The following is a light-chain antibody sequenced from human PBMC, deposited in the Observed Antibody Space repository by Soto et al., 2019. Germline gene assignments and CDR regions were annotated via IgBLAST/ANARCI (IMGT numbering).Light chain of an antibody. Sequence: EIVMTQSPATLSVSPGERASLSCRASQSVGSNLAWYQQTAGQAPRLLIYGASTRATGIPARFSGSGSGTELDLTLSSLQSEDFAVYSRQLYTNWTYTFGPGTQLEIK. V-gene: IGKV3-15*01. CDR3: QLYTNWTYT. CDR2: GAS. CDR1: QSVGSN. J-gene: IGKJ2*01.